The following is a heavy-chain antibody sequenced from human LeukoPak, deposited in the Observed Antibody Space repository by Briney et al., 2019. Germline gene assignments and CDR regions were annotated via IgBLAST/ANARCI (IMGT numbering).Heavy chain of an antibody. Sequence: ASVQVSCKASGYTFTSYDINWVRQATGQGLEWMGWMNPNSGNTGYAQKFQGRVTMTRNTSISTAYMELSSLRSEDTAVYYCARPYSYYYGMDVWGQGTTVTVSS. CDR3: ARPYSYYYGMDV. CDR2: MNPNSGNT. D-gene: IGHD1-26*01. J-gene: IGHJ6*02. V-gene: IGHV1-8*01. CDR1: GYTFTSYD.